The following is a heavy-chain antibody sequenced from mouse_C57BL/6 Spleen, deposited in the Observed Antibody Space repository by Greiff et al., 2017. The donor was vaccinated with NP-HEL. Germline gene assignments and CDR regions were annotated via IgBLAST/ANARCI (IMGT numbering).Heavy chain of an antibody. CDR3: ARRGEATTVVATDYFDY. D-gene: IGHD1-1*01. V-gene: IGHV1-64*01. CDR1: GYTFTSYW. CDR2: IHPNSGST. J-gene: IGHJ2*01. Sequence: QVQLQQPGAELVKPGASVKLSCKASGYTFTSYWMHWVKQRPGQGLEWIGMIHPNSGSTNYNEKFKSKATLTVDKSSSTAYMQLSSLTSEDSAVYYCARRGEATTVVATDYFDYWGQGTTLTVSS.